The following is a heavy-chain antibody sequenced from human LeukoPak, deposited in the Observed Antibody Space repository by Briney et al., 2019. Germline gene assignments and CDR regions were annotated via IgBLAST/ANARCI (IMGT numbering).Heavy chain of an antibody. CDR2: IYSGGST. J-gene: IGHJ6*02. Sequence: PGGSLRLSCAASGFTVSSNYMSWVRQAPGKGLEWVSVIYSGGSTYYADSVKGRFTIPRDNSKNTLYLQMNSLRAEDTAVYYCASERGYSYGFFYYYGMDVWGQGTTVTVSS. CDR1: GFTVSSNY. CDR3: ASERGYSYGFFYYYGMDV. D-gene: IGHD5-18*01. V-gene: IGHV3-53*01.